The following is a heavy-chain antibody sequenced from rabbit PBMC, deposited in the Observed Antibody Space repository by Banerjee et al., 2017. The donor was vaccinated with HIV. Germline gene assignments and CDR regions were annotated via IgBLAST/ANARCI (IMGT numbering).Heavy chain of an antibody. Sequence: QEQLKETGGGLVQPGGSLTLSCKASGFDFITYYMSWVRQAPGKGLEWIGIIYGGGGNTDYATWVNGRFTISKTSSTTVTLQMTSLTAADTATYFCARDQTGDGVSVHTLWGPGPGHRL. J-gene: IGHJ4*01. CDR1: GFDFITYYM. CDR3: ARDQTGDGVSVHTL. V-gene: IGHV1S45*01. D-gene: IGHD2-1*01. CDR2: IYGGGGNT.